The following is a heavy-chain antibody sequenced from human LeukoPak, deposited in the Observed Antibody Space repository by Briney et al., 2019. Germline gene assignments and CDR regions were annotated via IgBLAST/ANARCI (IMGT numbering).Heavy chain of an antibody. V-gene: IGHV3-48*01. CDR1: GFTFSSYS. CDR2: ISSSSSTI. J-gene: IGHJ1*01. D-gene: IGHD3-22*01. CDR3: AMNQYYYDSSGYYLEYFQH. Sequence: EGSLRLSCAASGFTFSSYSMNWVRQAPGKGLDWVSYISSSSSTIYYADSVRGRFTISRDNAKNSLYLQMNSLRADDTALYYCAMNQYYYDSSGYYLEYFQHWGQGTLVTVSS.